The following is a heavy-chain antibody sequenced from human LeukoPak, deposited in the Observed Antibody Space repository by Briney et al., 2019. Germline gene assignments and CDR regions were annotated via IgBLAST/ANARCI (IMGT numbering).Heavy chain of an antibody. V-gene: IGHV3-30*18. CDR3: AKDRSWELRSYIFDY. Sequence: GRSLRLSCAASGFTFSSYGMHWVRQAPGKGLEWAAVISYDGSNKYYAVSAKGRFTISRDNSKNTLYLQMKSLRAEDTAVYYCAKDRSWELRSYIFDYWGQGTLVTVSS. J-gene: IGHJ4*02. D-gene: IGHD1-26*01. CDR1: GFTFSSYG. CDR2: ISYDGSNK.